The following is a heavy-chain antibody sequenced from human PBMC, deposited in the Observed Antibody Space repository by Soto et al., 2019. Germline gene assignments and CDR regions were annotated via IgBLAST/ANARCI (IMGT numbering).Heavy chain of an antibody. V-gene: IGHV1-46*01. CDR3: ETSLQLRKGWAFDY. D-gene: IGHD3-3*01. Sequence: QVQLVQSGAEVKKPGASVRVSCKASGYTITTYFMQWVRQAPGQGLEWVGIINPNDGTTSYAQKFQGRVTMTRDTSTKTVYMDLSSLRSEDTAVYYCETSLQLRKGWAFDYWGQGTLVTVSS. CDR1: GYTITTYF. CDR2: INPNDGTT. J-gene: IGHJ4*02.